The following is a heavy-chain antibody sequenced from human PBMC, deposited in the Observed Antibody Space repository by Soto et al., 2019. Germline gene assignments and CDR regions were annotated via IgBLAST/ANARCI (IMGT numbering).Heavy chain of an antibody. CDR1: GYTFTSYD. CDR2: MNPNSGNT. CDR3: ARVCFPTPKADV. J-gene: IGHJ6*04. Sequence: ASVKVSCKASGYTFTSYDINWVRQATGQGLEWVGWMNPNSGNTGYAQKFQGRVTMTRNTSISTAYMELSSLRSEDTAVYYCARVCFPTPKADVWGKGTTVTVSS. V-gene: IGHV1-8*01.